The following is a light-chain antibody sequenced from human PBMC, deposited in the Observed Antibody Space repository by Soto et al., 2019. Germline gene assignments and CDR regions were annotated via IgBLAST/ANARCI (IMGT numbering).Light chain of an antibody. CDR3: QQSYSTPYT. CDR1: QSISSY. V-gene: IGKV1-39*01. CDR2: AAS. Sequence: DIQMTQSPSSLSASVGDRVTITCRARQSISSYLNWYQQKPGKAPKLLIYAASSLQSGVPSRFSGSGSETDFTLTISSLQPEDFATYYCQQSYSTPYTFGQGTKLEIK. J-gene: IGKJ2*01.